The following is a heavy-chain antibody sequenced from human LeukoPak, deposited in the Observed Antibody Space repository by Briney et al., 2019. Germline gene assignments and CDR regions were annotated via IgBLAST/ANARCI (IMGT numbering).Heavy chain of an antibody. Sequence: SETLSLTWTVACASISSGGYCWSWIRRPPGKGLEWIVYIYHSGSTYYNPSLKSRVTISVDRSKNQFSLKLSSVTAADTAVYYCARGQYYYDSSGRNWFDPWAREPWSPSPQ. CDR3: ARGQYYYDSSGRNWFDP. J-gene: IGHJ5*02. D-gene: IGHD3-22*01. V-gene: IGHV4-30-2*01. CDR2: IYHSGST. CDR1: CASISSGGYC.